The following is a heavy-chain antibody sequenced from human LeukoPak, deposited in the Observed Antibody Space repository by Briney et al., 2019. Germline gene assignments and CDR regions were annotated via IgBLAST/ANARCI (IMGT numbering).Heavy chain of an antibody. V-gene: IGHV4-4*02. CDR3: ARSGYSSSWYSGSDY. J-gene: IGHJ4*02. D-gene: IGHD6-13*01. Sequence: SETLSLTCAVSGDSISSSNWWTWVRQPPGKGLEWIGEIYQSGSTNYNPSLKSRVTISVDKSKNQFSLKLNSVTAADTAVYYCARSGYSSSWYSGSDYWGQGTLVTVSS. CDR1: GDSISSSNW. CDR2: IYQSGST.